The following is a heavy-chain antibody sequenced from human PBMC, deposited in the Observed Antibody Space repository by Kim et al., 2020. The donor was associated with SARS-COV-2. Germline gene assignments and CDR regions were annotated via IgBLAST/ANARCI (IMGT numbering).Heavy chain of an antibody. J-gene: IGHJ4*02. CDR1: GGSISSSSYY. D-gene: IGHD3-10*01. V-gene: IGHV4-39*01. CDR2: IYYSGST. Sequence: SETLSLTCTVSGGSISSSSYYWGWIRQPPGKGLEWIGSIYYSGSTYYNPSLKSRATISVDTSKNQFSLKLSSVTAADTAVYYCARHLNVESGELGYWGQGTLVTVSS. CDR3: ARHLNVESGELGY.